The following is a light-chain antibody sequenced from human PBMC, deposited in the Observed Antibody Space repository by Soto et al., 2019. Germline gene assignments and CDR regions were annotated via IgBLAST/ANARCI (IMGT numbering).Light chain of an antibody. CDR1: SSNIGAGYE. J-gene: IGLJ1*01. CDR2: ENN. V-gene: IGLV1-40*01. CDR3: QSYDSSLSGYV. Sequence: QSVLTQPPSVSAAPGQRVTISCTGSSSNIGAGYEAHWYQQVPGTAPKLLIYENNNRPSGVPDRFSGSKSGTSASLATGLQAEDEAEYYCQSYDSSLSGYVFGTGTKLTVL.